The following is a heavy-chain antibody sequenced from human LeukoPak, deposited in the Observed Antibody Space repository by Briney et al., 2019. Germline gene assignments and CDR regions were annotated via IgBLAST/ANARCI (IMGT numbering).Heavy chain of an antibody. Sequence: KSGGSLRLSCAASGFSFTNAWMSWVRQAPGKGLEWVGRIKSKTDGGTIDYAAPVKGGFTISRDDSKNTLFLQMNSLKIEDTAVYYCTTVTLRPVGLWGQGTLVTVSS. V-gene: IGHV3-15*05. D-gene: IGHD3-10*01. CDR3: TTVTLRPVGL. CDR2: IKSKTDGGTI. CDR1: GFSFTNAW. J-gene: IGHJ4*02.